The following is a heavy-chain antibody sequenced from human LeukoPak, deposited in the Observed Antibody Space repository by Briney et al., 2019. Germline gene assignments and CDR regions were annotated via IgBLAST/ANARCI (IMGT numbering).Heavy chain of an antibody. CDR3: ARRMDCSSTSCYSWFDP. CDR1: GGSISSSNW. V-gene: IGHV4-39*01. D-gene: IGHD2-2*01. J-gene: IGHJ5*02. Sequence: PSETLSLTCAVSGGSISSSNWWSWVRQPPGKGLEWIGSIYYSGSTYYNPSLKSRVTISVDTSKNQFSLKLSSVTAADTAVYYCARRMDCSSTSCYSWFDPWGQGTLVTVSS. CDR2: IYYSGST.